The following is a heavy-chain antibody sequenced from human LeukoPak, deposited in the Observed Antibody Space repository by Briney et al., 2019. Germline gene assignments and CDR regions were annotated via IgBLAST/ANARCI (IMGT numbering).Heavy chain of an antibody. D-gene: IGHD3-22*01. CDR3: ARDYDSSGYLGY. Sequence: ASVKVSCKSSGYTFTSYGISWVRQAPGQGLEWMGWISAYNGNTNYAQKLQGRVTMTTDTSTSTAYMELRSLRSDETAVYYCARDYDSSGYLGYWGEGTLVTVSS. V-gene: IGHV1-18*01. J-gene: IGHJ4*02. CDR2: ISAYNGNT. CDR1: GYTFTSYG.